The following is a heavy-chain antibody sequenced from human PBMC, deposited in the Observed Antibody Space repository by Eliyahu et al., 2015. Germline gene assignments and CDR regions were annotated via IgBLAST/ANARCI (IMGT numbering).Heavy chain of an antibody. Sequence: QAQLVQSGPEVKEPGASVKVSCKAXGYIXTNXGIXWVRQAPGQGLEWMGWTSAYTXNTNYAQNXQGRVTMTTDTSTSTAYIELRSLTSDDTAVYYCSRLVAMAAPPRGANYYYYMDVWGKGTTVTVSS. J-gene: IGHJ6*03. CDR3: SRLVAMAAPPRGANYYYYMDV. CDR1: GYIXTNXG. D-gene: IGHD6-19*01. CDR2: TSAYTXNT. V-gene: IGHV1-18*01.